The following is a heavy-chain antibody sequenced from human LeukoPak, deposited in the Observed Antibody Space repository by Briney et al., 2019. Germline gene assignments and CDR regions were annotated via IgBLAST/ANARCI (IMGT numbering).Heavy chain of an antibody. CDR2: ISGSGGST. CDR1: GFTFSTYA. D-gene: IGHD3-9*01. Sequence: GGSLRLSCAVSGFTFSTYAMSWVRQAPGKGLEWVSVISGSGGSTSYADSVKGRFTVSRDNSRNMLYLQMNSLRAEDTAVYYCAKDYDTLTGYYSLIDYWGQGTLVTVSS. CDR3: AKDYDTLTGYYSLIDY. J-gene: IGHJ4*02. V-gene: IGHV3-23*01.